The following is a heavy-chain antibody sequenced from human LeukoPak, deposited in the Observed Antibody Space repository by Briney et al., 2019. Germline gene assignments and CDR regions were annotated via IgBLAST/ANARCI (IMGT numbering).Heavy chain of an antibody. CDR3: AREGYYGSGSSDY. CDR2: VNPNSGGT. D-gene: IGHD3-10*01. J-gene: IGHJ4*02. V-gene: IGHV1-2*02. Sequence: ASVKVSCKASGYTFTGYFMHWVRQAPGQGLEWMGWVNPNSGGTNYAQKFQDRVTMTRDTSIRTVYMELSGLRSDDTAVYYCAREGYYGSGSSDYWGQGTLVTVSS. CDR1: GYTFTGYF.